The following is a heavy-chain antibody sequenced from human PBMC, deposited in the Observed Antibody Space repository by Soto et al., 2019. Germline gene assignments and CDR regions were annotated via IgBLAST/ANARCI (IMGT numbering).Heavy chain of an antibody. V-gene: IGHV1-8*01. J-gene: IGHJ4*02. Sequence: ASVKVSCKASGYTFTSYDINWVRQATGQGLEWMGWMNPNSGNTGYAQKFQGRVTMTRNTSISTAYMELSSLRSEDTAVYYCARVTELITMVRGVITDYYFDYWGQGTLVTVSS. CDR2: MNPNSGNT. D-gene: IGHD3-10*01. CDR3: ARVTELITMVRGVITDYYFDY. CDR1: GYTFTSYD.